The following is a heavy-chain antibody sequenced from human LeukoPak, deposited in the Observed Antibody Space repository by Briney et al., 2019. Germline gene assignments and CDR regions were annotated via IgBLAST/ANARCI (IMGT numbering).Heavy chain of an antibody. CDR3: VRDLVYKIDY. D-gene: IGHD5-24*01. Sequence: GGSLRLSCETAGFRFSDYVMHWVRRTPGKGVAWVSRISHDGIISYADSVEGRFTISRDNAKNTLILQMNSLRVEDTAVYYCVRDLVYKIDYWGRGTLVTVSS. CDR1: GFRFSDYV. V-gene: IGHV3-74*01. J-gene: IGHJ4*02. CDR2: ISHDGII.